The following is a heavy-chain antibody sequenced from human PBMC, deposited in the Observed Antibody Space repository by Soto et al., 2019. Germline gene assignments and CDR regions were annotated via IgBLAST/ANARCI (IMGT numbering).Heavy chain of an antibody. CDR3: ARGDRYYDILTSYYKDGMDV. V-gene: IGHV4-34*01. Sequence: SLTLSLTCAVYGGSFSGYYWSWIRQPPGKGLEWTGELNHSGSTNYNSSLKSRVTISVDTSKNQFSLKLCSVTAAYTAVYYCARGDRYYDILTSYYKDGMDVWGQGTTVTVSS. J-gene: IGHJ6*02. CDR2: LNHSGST. CDR1: GGSFSGYY. D-gene: IGHD3-9*01.